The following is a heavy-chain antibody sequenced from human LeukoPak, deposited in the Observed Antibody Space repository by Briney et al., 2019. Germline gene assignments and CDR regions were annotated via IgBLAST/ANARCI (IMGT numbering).Heavy chain of an antibody. CDR1: GDSIGSYY. CDR3: ARESNWYYYNSSGYRGAFDI. CDR2: IYYSGST. D-gene: IGHD3-22*01. J-gene: IGHJ3*02. V-gene: IGHV4-59*01. Sequence: SETLSLTCSVSGDSIGSYYWSWIRQPPGKGLEWIGYIYYSGSTNYNPSLKSRVTISVDTSKNQFSLKLSSVTAADTAVYYCARESNWYYYNSSGYRGAFDIWGQGTMVTVSS.